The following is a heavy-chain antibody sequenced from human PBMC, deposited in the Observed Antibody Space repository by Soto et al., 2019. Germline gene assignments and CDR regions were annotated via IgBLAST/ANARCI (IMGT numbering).Heavy chain of an antibody. D-gene: IGHD2-15*01. CDR3: ARDGTNMAYCSGGSCSAPAIDY. CDR2: IYYSGST. V-gene: IGHV4-34*09. CDR1: GGSFSGYY. J-gene: IGHJ4*02. Sequence: SETLSLTCAVYGGSFSGYYWSWIRQPPGKGLEWIGYIYYSGSTYYNPSLKSRVTISVDTSKNQFSLKLSSVTAADTAVYYRARDGTNMAYCSGGSCSAPAIDYWGQGTLVTVSS.